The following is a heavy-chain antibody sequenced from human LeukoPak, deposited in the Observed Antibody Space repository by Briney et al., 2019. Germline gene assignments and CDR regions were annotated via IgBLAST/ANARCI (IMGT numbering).Heavy chain of an antibody. D-gene: IGHD5-18*01. Sequence: GGSLRLSCAASGFTFSGYWMNWVRQAPGKGLEWVANIKQDGSEKYYVDSVKGRFTISRDNAKNSLYLQMNSLRAEDTAVYYCARSVEYSYGSDYWGQGTLVTVSS. J-gene: IGHJ4*02. CDR2: IKQDGSEK. V-gene: IGHV3-7*03. CDR3: ARSVEYSYGSDY. CDR1: GFTFSGYW.